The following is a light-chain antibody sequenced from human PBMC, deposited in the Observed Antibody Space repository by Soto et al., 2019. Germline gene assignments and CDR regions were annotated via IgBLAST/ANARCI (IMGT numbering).Light chain of an antibody. Sequence: VLTQSPGTLSLSPGERATLSCRASQSIINNYFAWYQQRPGQPPRLLIYGSSYRATGIPGTFSGSGSGTDVTLTISRLEPEDFAVYYCHQYGSTPPYTFGQGTKVEI. V-gene: IGKV3-20*01. CDR1: QSIINNY. J-gene: IGKJ2*01. CDR3: HQYGSTPPYT. CDR2: GSS.